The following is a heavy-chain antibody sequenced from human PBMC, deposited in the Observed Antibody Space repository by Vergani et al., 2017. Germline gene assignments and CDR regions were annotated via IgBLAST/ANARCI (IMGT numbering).Heavy chain of an antibody. CDR2: IHYSGST. J-gene: IGHJ2*01. CDR1: GGSISSYY. D-gene: IGHD1-26*01. Sequence: QVQLQESGPGLVKPSETLSLTCTVSGGSISSYYWSWIRQPPGKGLEWIGYIHYSGSTYYNPSLKSRVTISVDTSKNQFSLKLSSVTAADTAVYYCARGRSGMRYFDLWGRGTLVTVSS. V-gene: IGHV4-59*12. CDR3: ARGRSGMRYFDL.